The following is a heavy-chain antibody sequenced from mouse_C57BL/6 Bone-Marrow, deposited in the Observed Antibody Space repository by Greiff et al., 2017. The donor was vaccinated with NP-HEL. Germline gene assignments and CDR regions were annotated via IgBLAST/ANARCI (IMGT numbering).Heavy chain of an antibody. V-gene: IGHV1-78*01. CDR2: IYPRDGST. D-gene: IGHD3-2*02. J-gene: IGHJ4*01. CDR1: GYTFTDYT. CDR3: ASTAQVSYAMDY. Sequence: QVQLKQSDAELVKPGASVKISCKVSGYTFTDYTIHWMKQRPEQGLEWIGFIYPRDGSTKYNEKFKGKATLTADKSSSTAYMQLNSLTSEDSAVYFGASTAQVSYAMDYWGQGTSVTVSS.